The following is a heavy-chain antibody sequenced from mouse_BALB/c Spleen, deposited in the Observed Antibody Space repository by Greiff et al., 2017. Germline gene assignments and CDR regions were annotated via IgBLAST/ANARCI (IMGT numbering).Heavy chain of an antibody. CDR3: ARSAYYGNYGAMDY. CDR2: ISDGGSYT. D-gene: IGHD2-10*01. Sequence: EVKLMQSGGGLVKPGGSLKLSCAASGFTFSDYYMYWVRQTPEKRLEWVATISDGGSYTYYPDSVKGRFTISRDNAKNNLYLQMSSLKSEDTAMYYCARSAYYGNYGAMDYWGQGTSVTVSS. CDR1: GFTFSDYY. J-gene: IGHJ4*01. V-gene: IGHV5-4*02.